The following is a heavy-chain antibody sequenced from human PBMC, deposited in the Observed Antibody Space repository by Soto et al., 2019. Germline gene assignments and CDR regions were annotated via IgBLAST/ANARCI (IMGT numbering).Heavy chain of an antibody. Sequence: GGSLRLSCAASGFTFSSYWMHWVRQAPGKGLEWVSYISSGSSTIYYADSVKGRFTISRDNAQNSLYLQMNSLRAEDTAVYYCAKTYSSGRGAFDVWGQGTMVTVSS. CDR2: ISSGSSTI. J-gene: IGHJ3*01. D-gene: IGHD6-19*01. CDR3: AKTYSSGRGAFDV. V-gene: IGHV3-48*01. CDR1: GFTFSSYW.